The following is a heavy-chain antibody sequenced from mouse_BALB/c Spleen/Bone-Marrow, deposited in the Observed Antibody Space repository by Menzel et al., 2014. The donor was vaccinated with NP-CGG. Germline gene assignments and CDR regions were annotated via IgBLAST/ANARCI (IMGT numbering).Heavy chain of an antibody. J-gene: IGHJ3*01. CDR2: INPYNGGS. CDR3: AREGYGSSYGFAY. V-gene: IGHV1-31*01. Sequence: VQLKQSGPELVKPGASMKISCKASGYSFAGYTMNWVKQSHGKNLEWIGLINPYNGGSSYNQKFEGKATLTVDKSSSTAYMELLSLTSEDSAVYYCAREGYGSSYGFAYWGQGTLVTVSA. CDR1: GYSFAGYT. D-gene: IGHD1-1*01.